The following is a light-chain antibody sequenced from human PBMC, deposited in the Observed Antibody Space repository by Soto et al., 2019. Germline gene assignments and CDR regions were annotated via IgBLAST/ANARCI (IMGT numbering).Light chain of an antibody. CDR2: NVD. CDR1: RSDVGGHNY. CDR3: SSYADSSTVV. J-gene: IGLJ2*01. V-gene: IGLV2-14*03. Sequence: QSALTQVASVSASPGQSITISCTGTRSDVGGHNYVSWYQQHPGKAPKLMIYNVDYRPSGVSNRFSGSKSGNTASLTISGLQADDEAYYYCSSYADSSTVVFGGGTKLTVL.